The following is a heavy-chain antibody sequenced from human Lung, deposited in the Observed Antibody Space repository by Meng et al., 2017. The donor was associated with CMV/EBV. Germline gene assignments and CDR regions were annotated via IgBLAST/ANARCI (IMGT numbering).Heavy chain of an antibody. CDR1: GFTFSSYW. J-gene: IGHJ6*02. Sequence: GGSLRLSCAASGFTFSSYWMSWVRQAPGKGLEWVANINQEGSEKYYVDSVEGRFTISRDNAKDSLYLQMNALRAEDTAVYYCARRPWGLDVWDQGTTVTVSS. CDR2: INQEGSEK. V-gene: IGHV3-7*01. CDR3: ARRPWGLDV.